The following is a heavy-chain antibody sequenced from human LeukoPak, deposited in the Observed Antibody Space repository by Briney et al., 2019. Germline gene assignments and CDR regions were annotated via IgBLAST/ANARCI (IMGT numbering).Heavy chain of an antibody. CDR3: AILPYDRFRGWFDP. J-gene: IGHJ5*02. Sequence: PGGSLRLSCAASGFTFSSYSMNWVRQAPGKGLEWVSSISSSSSYIYYADSVKGRFTISRDNAKNSLYLQMNSLRAEDTAVYYCAILPYDRFRGWFDPWGQGTLVTVSS. V-gene: IGHV3-21*01. CDR1: GFTFSSYS. D-gene: IGHD3-3*01. CDR2: ISSSSSYI.